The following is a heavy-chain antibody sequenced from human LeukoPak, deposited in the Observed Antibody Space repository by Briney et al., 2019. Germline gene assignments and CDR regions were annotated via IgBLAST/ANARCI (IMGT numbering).Heavy chain of an antibody. Sequence: GRSLRLSCAASGFSFSSYGMHWVRQAPGRGLEWVAGISYDGSNKYYADSVKGRFTISRGNPKNTLYLQINSLRAEDTAVYYCAKDWSDFHDWGQGTLLTVSS. J-gene: IGHJ4*02. CDR3: AKDWSDFHD. CDR1: GFSFSSYG. V-gene: IGHV3-30*18. D-gene: IGHD2/OR15-2a*01. CDR2: ISYDGSNK.